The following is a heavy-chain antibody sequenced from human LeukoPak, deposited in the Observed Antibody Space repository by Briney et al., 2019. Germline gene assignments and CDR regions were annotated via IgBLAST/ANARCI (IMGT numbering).Heavy chain of an antibody. CDR2: ISSSAGTI. CDR1: GFTFSSYK. CDR3: AKDLETITMIVVVITDAFDI. Sequence: GGSLRLSCAASGFTFSSYKMNWVRQAPGKGLEWVSYISSSAGTIYYADSVKGRFTISRDNSKNTLYLQMNSLRAEDTAVYYCAKDLETITMIVVVITDAFDIWGQGTMVTVSS. J-gene: IGHJ3*02. V-gene: IGHV3-48*03. D-gene: IGHD3-22*01.